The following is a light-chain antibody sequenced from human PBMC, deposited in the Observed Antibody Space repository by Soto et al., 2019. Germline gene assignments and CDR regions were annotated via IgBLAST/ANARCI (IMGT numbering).Light chain of an antibody. CDR3: QRSYSSPPT. V-gene: IGKV1-39*01. CDR2: AAS. CDR1: QGIRND. J-gene: IGKJ1*01. Sequence: IQMTQSPSSLSSSLGDRVTITCRASQGIRNDLGWYQQKPGKAPKLLIFAASSLQSGVPSRFSGSTSGPDGTITISSLKTEDGSTYYCQRSYSSPPTFGQGTKVDIK.